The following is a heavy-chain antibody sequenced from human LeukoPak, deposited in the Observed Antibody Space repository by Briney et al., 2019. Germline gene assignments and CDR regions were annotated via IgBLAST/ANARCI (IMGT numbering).Heavy chain of an antibody. CDR3: AKDGYSSRTPTH. CDR2: INPSGGST. D-gene: IGHD6-13*01. Sequence: ASVKVSCKASGYTFTSYYMHWVRQAPGQGLEWVGIINPSGGSTSYAQKFQGRVTMTRDTSTSTVYMELSSLRAEDTAVYYCAKDGYSSRTPTHWGQGTPVTVSS. CDR1: GYTFTSYY. V-gene: IGHV1-46*01. J-gene: IGHJ4*02.